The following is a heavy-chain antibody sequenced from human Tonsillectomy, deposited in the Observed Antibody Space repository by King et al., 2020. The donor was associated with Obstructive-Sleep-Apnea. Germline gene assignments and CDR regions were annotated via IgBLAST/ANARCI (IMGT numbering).Heavy chain of an antibody. CDR1: VFSFSTRD. Sequence: VQLVQSGGGVVQPGTSLRLSCAASVFSFSTRDIHWGRQAPGKGLEWVALISWNERDKYYADSVKGRFTISRDNSKNTLYLEMNGLRAEDTAAYYCAKGEWSSRSIDYWGQGTLVTVSS. CDR3: AKGEWSSRSIDY. J-gene: IGHJ4*02. CDR2: ISWNERDK. V-gene: IGHV3-30*18. D-gene: IGHD6-13*01.